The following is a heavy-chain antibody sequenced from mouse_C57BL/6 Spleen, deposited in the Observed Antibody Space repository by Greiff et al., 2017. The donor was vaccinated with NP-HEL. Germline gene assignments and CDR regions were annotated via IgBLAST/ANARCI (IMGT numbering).Heavy chain of an antibody. CDR2: ISYDGSN. J-gene: IGHJ2*01. Sequence: EVQLVESGPGLVKPSQSLSLTCSVTGYSITSGYYWNWIRQFPGNKLEWMGYISYDGSNNYNPSLKNRISITRDTSKNQFFLKLNSVTTEDTATYYCARARITTVVGGGFFDYWGQGTTLTVSS. CDR3: ARARITTVVGGGFFDY. CDR1: GYSITSGYY. V-gene: IGHV3-6*01. D-gene: IGHD1-1*01.